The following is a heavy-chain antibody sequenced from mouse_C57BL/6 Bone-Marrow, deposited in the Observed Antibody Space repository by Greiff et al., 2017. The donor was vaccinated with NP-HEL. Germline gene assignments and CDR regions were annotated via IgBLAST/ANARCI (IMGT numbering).Heavy chain of an antibody. CDR3: ARCWAYFDY. CDR2: IRNKANGYTT. J-gene: IGHJ2*01. V-gene: IGHV7-3*01. D-gene: IGHD4-1*01. Sequence: EVKVVESGGGLVQPGGSLSLSCAASGFTFTDYYMSWVRQPPGKALEWLGFIRNKANGYTTEYSASVKGRFTISRDNSQSILYLQMNALGAEDSATYYCARCWAYFDYWGQGTTLTVSS. CDR1: GFTFTDYY.